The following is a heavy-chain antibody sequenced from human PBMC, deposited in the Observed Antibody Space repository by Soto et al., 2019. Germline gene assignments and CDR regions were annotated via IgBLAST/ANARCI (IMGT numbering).Heavy chain of an antibody. D-gene: IGHD3-22*01. CDR1: GYSFATYG. CDR3: ATEPIYYNDGSGYYPLGH. CDR2: ISAHNGDT. V-gene: IGHV1-18*04. J-gene: IGHJ4*02. Sequence: ASVKVSCKASGYSFATYGFSWVRQAPGQGLECVGWISAHNGDTHYSQKFQGRVTLTTDTSTNTGYMELRSLTSDDTAVYFCATEPIYYNDGSGYYPLGHWGQGSLVTVSS.